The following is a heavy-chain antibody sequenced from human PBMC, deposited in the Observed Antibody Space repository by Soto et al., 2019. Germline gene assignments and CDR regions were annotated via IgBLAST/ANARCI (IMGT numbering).Heavy chain of an antibody. Sequence: ASVKVSCKASGYTFTSYGISWVRQAPGQGLEWMGWISAYNGNTNYAQKLQGRVTMTTDTSTSTAYMELRSLRSDDTAVYYCAREFNPVVVTAIFDYWGQGTLVTVSS. CDR3: AREFNPVVVTAIFDY. D-gene: IGHD2-21*02. V-gene: IGHV1-18*01. J-gene: IGHJ4*02. CDR1: GYTFTSYG. CDR2: ISAYNGNT.